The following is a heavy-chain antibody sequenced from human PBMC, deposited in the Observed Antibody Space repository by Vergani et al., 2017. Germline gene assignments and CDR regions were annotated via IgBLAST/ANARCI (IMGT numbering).Heavy chain of an antibody. D-gene: IGHD3-3*01. CDR1: GYSITNYW. CDR3: AKTHDFSSLYSSYNWFDP. CDR2: IYAGDSDV. J-gene: IGHJ5*02. Sequence: EVMLVQSGAEVKKPGESLKISCQGSGYSITNYWIAWVRQRPGKGLEWMGIIYAGDSDVRYSPSFQGQVTMSVDKSLSTAYLQWSSLKASDTATYYCAKTHDFSSLYSSYNWFDPWCQGTQVTVSS. V-gene: IGHV5-51*03.